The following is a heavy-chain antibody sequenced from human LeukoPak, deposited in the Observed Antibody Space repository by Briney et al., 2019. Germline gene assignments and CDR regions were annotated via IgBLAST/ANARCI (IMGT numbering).Heavy chain of an antibody. CDR2: ISSTSAYT. J-gene: IGHJ2*01. CDR3: ARDYGAYEVPYWYFDL. V-gene: IGHV3-48*03. CDR1: GFTFSSYE. D-gene: IGHD4-17*01. Sequence: GGSLRLSCAASGFTFSSYEMNWIRQAPGRGLEWVSYISSTSAYTKYADSVKGRFTISRDNAKNSLFLQMNSLRAEDTAVYYCARDYGAYEVPYWYFDLWGRGTLVTVSS.